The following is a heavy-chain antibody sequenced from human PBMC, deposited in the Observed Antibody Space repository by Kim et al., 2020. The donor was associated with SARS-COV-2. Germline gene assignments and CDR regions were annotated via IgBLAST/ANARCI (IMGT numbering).Heavy chain of an antibody. D-gene: IGHD3-10*01. V-gene: IGHV4-39*01. Sequence: SETLSLTCSVSGDSISGSSFYWGWIRQPPGKGLEWIGTIYYSGSTYYNPSLKSRVTISVDTSKNQFSLKLRSVTAADTDVYYCARQAVGLWFGDLSTGPRDDWGQGTLVTVSS. CDR1: GDSISGSSFY. CDR2: IYYSGST. CDR3: ARQAVGLWFGDLSTGPRDD. J-gene: IGHJ4*02.